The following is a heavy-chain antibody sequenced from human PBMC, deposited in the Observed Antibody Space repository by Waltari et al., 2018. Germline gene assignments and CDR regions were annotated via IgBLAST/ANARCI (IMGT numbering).Heavy chain of an antibody. D-gene: IGHD1-26*01. V-gene: IGHV1-2*02. J-gene: IGHJ4*02. CDR3: ARTYQSGSYSDY. CDR1: GSPFPSHY. CDR2: INTRNGGT. Sequence: QVQLVQSGAEVKKPGASVTVSCKTSGSPFPSHYMHWVRQAPGQGLEWMGWINTRNGGTNYAQKYQGRVTMTRDTSISTAYMELSRLISNDTAVYYCARTYQSGSYSDYWGQGTPVTVSS.